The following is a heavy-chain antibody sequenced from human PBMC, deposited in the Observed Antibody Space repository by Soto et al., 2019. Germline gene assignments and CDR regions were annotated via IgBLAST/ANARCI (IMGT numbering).Heavy chain of an antibody. D-gene: IGHD1-1*01. J-gene: IGHJ3*02. CDR3: ARGNIRIDALDI. CDR2: IYDRGYT. Sequence: SETLSLTCTVSGGSIRNYYWSWIRQPPGKELEWIGYIYDRGYTNYNPSLKSRVSMSVDTSKNQFSLKLTSVTAADTAVFYCARGNIRIDALDIWGQGTMVTVSS. CDR1: GGSIRNYY. V-gene: IGHV4-59*01.